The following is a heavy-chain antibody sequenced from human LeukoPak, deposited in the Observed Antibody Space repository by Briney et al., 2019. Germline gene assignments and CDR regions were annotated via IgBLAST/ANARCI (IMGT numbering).Heavy chain of an antibody. J-gene: IGHJ4*02. Sequence: GGSLRLSSVASGFSFSSYSMNWVRQAPGKGLEWVSTISSGTGSYIYYADSVRGRFTISRDNAKNSLYLQMNSLRAEDTAVYYCARCSGVFGSSGYWGQGTLVTVSS. V-gene: IGHV3-21*01. CDR1: GFSFSSYS. D-gene: IGHD6-6*01. CDR2: ISSGTGSYI. CDR3: ARCSGVFGSSGY.